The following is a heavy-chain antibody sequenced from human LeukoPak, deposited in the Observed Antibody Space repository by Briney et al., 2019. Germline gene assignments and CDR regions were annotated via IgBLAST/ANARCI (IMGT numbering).Heavy chain of an antibody. D-gene: IGHD3-22*01. CDR2: IYPGDSET. CDR3: ARPFDSNGRLDS. J-gene: IGHJ4*02. V-gene: IGHV5-51*01. Sequence: GESLKISCKAPEYRFTKEWIAWVRQLPGKGLEWMGIIYPGDSETRYSPSFQGRVTFSADKSINTAYLQWSSLQASDSAMYYCARPFDSNGRLDSWGQGTLVTVSS. CDR1: EYRFTKEW.